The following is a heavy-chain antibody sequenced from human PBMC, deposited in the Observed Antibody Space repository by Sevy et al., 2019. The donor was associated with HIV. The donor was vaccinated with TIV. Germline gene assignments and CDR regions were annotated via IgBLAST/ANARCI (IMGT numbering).Heavy chain of an antibody. CDR2: MSPKTGAT. D-gene: IGHD3-3*01. Sequence: ASVKVSCEASGYSFDSYDINWVRQATGQGLEWMGWMSPKTGATGFAQKFKGRVTMTRNTSIGTAYMELSSLTNEDTAVYYCASGGNGDFWSYEYYYYGMDVWGQGTTVTVSS. V-gene: IGHV1-8*01. J-gene: IGHJ6*02. CDR3: ASGGNGDFWSYEYYYYGMDV. CDR1: GYSFDSYD.